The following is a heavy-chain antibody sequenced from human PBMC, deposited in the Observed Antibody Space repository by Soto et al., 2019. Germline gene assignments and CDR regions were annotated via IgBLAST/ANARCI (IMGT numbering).Heavy chain of an antibody. CDR3: AKDKGIVGATPHY. J-gene: IGHJ4*02. D-gene: IGHD1-26*01. CDR1: GFTFSSYG. CDR2: LSYDGSNK. Sequence: QVQLVESGGGVVQPGRSLRLSCAASGFTFSSYGMHWVRQAPGKWLEWVAVLSYDGSNKYYADSVKVRFTISRDNSKNTLYLQMNSLRAADTDVYYCAKDKGIVGATPHYWGQGTLVTVSS. V-gene: IGHV3-30*18.